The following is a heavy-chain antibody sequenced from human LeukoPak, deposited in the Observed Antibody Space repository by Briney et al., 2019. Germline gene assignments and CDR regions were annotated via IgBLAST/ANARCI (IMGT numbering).Heavy chain of an antibody. V-gene: IGHV4-4*09. CDR3: ARIDLGYSGAYYFDY. D-gene: IGHD5-12*01. J-gene: IGHJ4*02. CDR1: RCPISGSIRSYY. Sequence: PSETLSLTFTVPRCPISGSIRSYYWSLLRQPPGKGLEWIGYISSSASVNDNPSLTSRVTISVDTSKNKFFLNLRSVSAADTAVYYCARIDLGYSGAYYFDYWGQGTLVTVSS. CDR2: ISSSASV.